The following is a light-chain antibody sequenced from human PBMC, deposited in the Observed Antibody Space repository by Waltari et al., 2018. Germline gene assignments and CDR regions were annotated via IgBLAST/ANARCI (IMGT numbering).Light chain of an antibody. CDR3: QQHGTLPAT. CDR1: QSFGSSS. V-gene: IGKV3-20*01. Sequence: EIVLTQSPGTASLSPGERVTLSCRASQSFGSSSLAWYQQKPGQAPRLVIYRASRRATGIPDRFSGSGSGTDFSLTISRLEPEYFAVYYCQQHGTLPATFGQGTKVEIK. J-gene: IGKJ1*01. CDR2: RAS.